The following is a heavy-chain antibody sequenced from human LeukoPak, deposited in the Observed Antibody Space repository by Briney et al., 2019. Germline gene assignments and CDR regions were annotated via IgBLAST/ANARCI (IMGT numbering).Heavy chain of an antibody. CDR3: ARDLEMATILDY. V-gene: IGHV3-33*08. CDR1: GFTFSSYG. D-gene: IGHD5-24*01. CDR2: IWYDGSNK. Sequence: GGSLRLSCAASGFTFSSYGMHWVRQAPGKGLEWVAVIWYDGSNKYYADSVKGRFTISRDNSKNTLYLQMNSLRAEDTAVYCCARDLEMATILDYWGQGTLVTVSS. J-gene: IGHJ4*02.